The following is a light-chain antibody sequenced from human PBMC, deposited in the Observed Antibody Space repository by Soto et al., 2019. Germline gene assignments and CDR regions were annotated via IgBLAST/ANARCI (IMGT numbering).Light chain of an antibody. J-gene: IGKJ1*01. V-gene: IGKV1-5*01. CDR3: QQYNSYSPT. Sequence: DIQMTQSPSTLSASVGDRVTITCRASQSISSWLAWYQQKPGKAPKLLIYDASRLESGVPSRLSGSGSGTEFTLTISSLQPDDFATYYCQQYNSYSPTFGQGTKVEIK. CDR1: QSISSW. CDR2: DAS.